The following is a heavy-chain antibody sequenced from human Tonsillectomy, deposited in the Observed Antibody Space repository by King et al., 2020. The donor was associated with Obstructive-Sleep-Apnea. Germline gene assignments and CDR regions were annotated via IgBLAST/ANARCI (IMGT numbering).Heavy chain of an antibody. CDR1: GYTFSSYG. J-gene: IGHJ4*02. Sequence: QLVQSGAEVKKPGASVKVSCKASGYTFSSYGISWVRQSPGQGLEGMGWITAYNGNTNYAQKVQGRVTTTTNTSTSTAYMEVRSLRSDDTAVYYCAGDPGNRPGFDYWGQGALVTVSS. V-gene: IGHV1-18*04. D-gene: IGHD3-10*01. CDR3: AGDPGNRPGFDY. CDR2: ITAYNGNT.